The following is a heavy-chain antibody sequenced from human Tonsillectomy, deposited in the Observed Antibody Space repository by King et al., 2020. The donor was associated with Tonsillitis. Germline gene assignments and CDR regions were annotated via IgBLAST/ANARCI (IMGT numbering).Heavy chain of an antibody. CDR3: ATNAIESDTSAYRDFRH. D-gene: IGHD3-22*01. CDR1: GDTFTGHF. V-gene: IGHV1-2*02. CDR2: IKPNSGGT. J-gene: IGHJ1*01. Sequence: QLVQSGAEFRKPGASVTVSCRTSGDTFTGHFVHSVRQAPGQGLEWMGWIKPNSGGTHYAPSFQGRVTLSGDVSSTTAYMGLSSLRPDDTAVYYCATNAIESDTSAYRDFRHWGQGTLVTVSS.